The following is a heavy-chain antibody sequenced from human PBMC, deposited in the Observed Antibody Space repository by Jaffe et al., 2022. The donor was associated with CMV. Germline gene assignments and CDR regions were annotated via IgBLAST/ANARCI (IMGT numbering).Heavy chain of an antibody. CDR2: IYPGDSDT. Sequence: EVQLVQSGAEVKKPGESLKISCKGSGYSFTSYWIGWVRQMPGKGLEWMGIIYPGDSDTRYSPSFQGQVTISADKSISTAYLQWSSLKASDTAMYYCARQHAGYCGGDCYPHDAFDIWGQGTMVTVSS. CDR3: ARQHAGYCGGDCYPHDAFDI. D-gene: IGHD2-21*02. CDR1: GYSFTSYW. V-gene: IGHV5-51*01. J-gene: IGHJ3*02.